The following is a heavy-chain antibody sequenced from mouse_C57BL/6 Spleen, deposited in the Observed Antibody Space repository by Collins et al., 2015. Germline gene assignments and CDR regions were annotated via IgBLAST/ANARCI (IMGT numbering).Heavy chain of an antibody. D-gene: IGHD3-2*02. V-gene: IGHV1-53*01. CDR3: ADSSGYYAMDY. J-gene: IGHJ4*01. Sequence: QVQLQQPGTEFVKPGASVKLSCKASGYTFTSYWMHWVKQRPGRGLEWIGNINPSNGGTNYNEKFKSKATLTVDKSSSTAYMQLSSLTSEDSAVYYCADSSGYYAMDYWGQGTSVTVSS. CDR2: INPSNGGT. CDR1: GYTFTSYW.